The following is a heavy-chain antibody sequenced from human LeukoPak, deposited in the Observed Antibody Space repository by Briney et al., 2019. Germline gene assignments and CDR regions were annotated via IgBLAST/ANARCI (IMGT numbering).Heavy chain of an antibody. J-gene: IGHJ4*02. CDR2: INPNSGGT. CDR3: ARAPFLPSAWLVKRGGDYFDY. D-gene: IGHD6-19*01. Sequence: APVKVSCKASGYTFTGYYMHWVRQAPGQGLEWMGRINPNSGGTNYAQKFQGRVTMTRDTSISTAYMELSRLRSDDTAVYYCARAPFLPSAWLVKRGGDYFDYWGQGTLVTVSS. CDR1: GYTFTGYY. V-gene: IGHV1-2*06.